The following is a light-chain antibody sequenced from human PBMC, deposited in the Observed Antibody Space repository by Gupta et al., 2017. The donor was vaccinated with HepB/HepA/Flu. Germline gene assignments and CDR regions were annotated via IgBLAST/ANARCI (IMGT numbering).Light chain of an antibody. CDR1: SSNIGSNT. Sequence: HSVLTQPPSASGTPGQRATISCSGSSSNIGSNTVNWYQQLPGTAPKLLIYSNNQRPSGVPDRFSGSKSGTSASLAISGLQSEDEADYYCAAWDDSLNGYVFGTGTKVTVL. CDR3: AAWDDSLNGYV. V-gene: IGLV1-44*01. J-gene: IGLJ1*01. CDR2: SNN.